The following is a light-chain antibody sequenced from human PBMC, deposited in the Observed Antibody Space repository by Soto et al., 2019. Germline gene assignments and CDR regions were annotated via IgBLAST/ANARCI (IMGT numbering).Light chain of an antibody. V-gene: IGKV1-6*01. CDR3: LQDYNYPWT. J-gene: IGKJ1*01. CDR1: QGIRND. CDR2: AAS. Sequence: AIQMTQSPSSLSASVGDRVTITCRASQGIRNDLGWYQQKPGKVPKLLIYAASSLQSGAPSRFSGSGSGTDFTLTISSLQPEDFATYYCLQDYNYPWTFGQGTKVDIK.